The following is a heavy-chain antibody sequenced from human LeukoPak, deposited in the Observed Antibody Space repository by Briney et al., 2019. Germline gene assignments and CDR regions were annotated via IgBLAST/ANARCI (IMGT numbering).Heavy chain of an antibody. D-gene: IGHD5-24*01. CDR3: ARVDQLRSLDY. CDR2: IYYSGST. Sequence: PSETLSLTCTVSGGSISSYYWSWIRQPPGKGLEWIGHIYYSGSTNYNPSLKSRVTISVDTSKNQFSLKLSSVTAADTAVYYCARVDQLRSLDYWGQGTLVTVSS. J-gene: IGHJ4*02. V-gene: IGHV4-59*01. CDR1: GGSISSYY.